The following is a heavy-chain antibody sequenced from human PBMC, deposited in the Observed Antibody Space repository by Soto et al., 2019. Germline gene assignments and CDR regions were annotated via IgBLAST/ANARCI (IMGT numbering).Heavy chain of an antibody. CDR1: GYTFTSYG. V-gene: IGHV1-18*01. CDR3: ARQPLSMLFGVVIISSYFDY. CDR2: ISAYNGNT. Sequence: ASLKVSCKASGYTFTSYGISWVRQAPGQGLEGMGWISAYNGNTNYAQKLQSRVTISVDTSKNQFSLKLSSVTAADTAVYYCARQPLSMLFGVVIISSYFDYWGQGTLVTVSS. J-gene: IGHJ4*02. D-gene: IGHD3-3*01.